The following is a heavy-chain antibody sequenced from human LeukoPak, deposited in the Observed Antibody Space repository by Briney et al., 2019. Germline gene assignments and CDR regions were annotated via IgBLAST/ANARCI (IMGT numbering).Heavy chain of an antibody. V-gene: IGHV3-23*01. D-gene: IGHD3-22*01. CDR2: ISDTGGRT. Sequence: GGSLRLSCAVSGITLSNYGMTWVRQAPGKGLEWVAGISDTGGRTNYADSVKGRFTISRDNPKNTLYLQMNSLRAEDTTVYFCAKRGVVIRVILVGFHKEAYYFDSWGQGALVTVSS. CDR3: AKRGVVIRVILVGFHKEAYYFDS. CDR1: GITLSNYG. J-gene: IGHJ4*02.